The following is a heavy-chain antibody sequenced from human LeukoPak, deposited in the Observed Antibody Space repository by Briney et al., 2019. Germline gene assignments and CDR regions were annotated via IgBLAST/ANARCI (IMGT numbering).Heavy chain of an antibody. V-gene: IGHV3-30*02. Sequence: PGGSLRLSCAASGFTFSSYGMHWVRQAPGKGLEWVAFIRYDGSNQYYADSVKGRFTISRDNSKNTLFLQMTSLRGEDTALYYCAKDSLDTAVIRMYYWGQGTLVTVSS. CDR2: IRYDGSNQ. D-gene: IGHD5-18*01. CDR3: AKDSLDTAVIRMYY. CDR1: GFTFSSYG. J-gene: IGHJ4*02.